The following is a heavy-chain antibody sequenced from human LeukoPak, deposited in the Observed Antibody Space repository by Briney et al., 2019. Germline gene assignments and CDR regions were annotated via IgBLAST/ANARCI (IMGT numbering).Heavy chain of an antibody. CDR1: GLTFSNYG. J-gene: IGHJ4*02. V-gene: IGHV3-33*01. CDR3: ARDRDYDSTLSQ. CDR2: TWYDGSNK. D-gene: IGHD3-22*01. Sequence: GGSLRLSCAASGLTFSNYGMHWVRQAPGKGLEWVAVTWYDGSNKYYADSVKGRFTISRDNSKNTLYLQMNSLKAEDTAVYYCARDRDYDSTLSQWGQGTLVTVSS.